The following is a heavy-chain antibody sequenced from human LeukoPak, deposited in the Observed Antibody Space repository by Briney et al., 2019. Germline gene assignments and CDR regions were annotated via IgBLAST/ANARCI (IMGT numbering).Heavy chain of an antibody. V-gene: IGHV3-66*01. J-gene: IGHJ4*02. CDR3: ARDGVWATFDY. Sequence: GGSLRLSCAASGFTVSDDYMSWVRQAPGKGLEWVSVIYSGGTTDYADSVKGRFTISRDNSKNTLYLQMNSLRVEDTAVYYCARDGVWATFDYWGQRTLVTVSS. D-gene: IGHD2-8*01. CDR1: GFTVSDDY. CDR2: IYSGGTT.